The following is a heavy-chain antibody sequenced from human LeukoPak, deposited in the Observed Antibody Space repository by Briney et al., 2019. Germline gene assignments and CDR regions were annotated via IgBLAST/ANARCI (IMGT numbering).Heavy chain of an antibody. V-gene: IGHV4-59*01. CDR3: ARSLGSLIRGVLGY. Sequence: SETLSLTCSVSGDSISDYFWTWIRQPPGKELEWLGYVSHSGSTKYNPSLKSRVTMSVDTSKSQFSLRLSSVTAADTAVYYCARSLGSLIRGVLGYWGQGTLVTVSS. J-gene: IGHJ4*02. CDR1: GDSISDYF. CDR2: VSHSGST. D-gene: IGHD3-10*01.